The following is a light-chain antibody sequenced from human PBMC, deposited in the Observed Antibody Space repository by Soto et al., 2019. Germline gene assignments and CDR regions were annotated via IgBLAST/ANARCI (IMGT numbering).Light chain of an antibody. V-gene: IGKV3-15*01. Sequence: EVVMTQSPATLSVSPGERATLSCRASQSVSSYLAWYQQKPGQAPRLLIYGASTRATAIPARFSGSGSGTEFTLTISSLQSEDFAAYYCQQYNNGPLTFGQGTKVDIK. CDR3: QQYNNGPLT. J-gene: IGKJ1*01. CDR1: QSVSSY. CDR2: GAS.